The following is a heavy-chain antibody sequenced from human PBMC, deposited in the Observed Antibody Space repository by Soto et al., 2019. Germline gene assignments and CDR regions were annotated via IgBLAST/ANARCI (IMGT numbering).Heavy chain of an antibody. D-gene: IGHD6-19*01. J-gene: IGHJ4*02. V-gene: IGHV4-59*08. Sequence: PSETLSLTCTVSGGSISSYYWSWIRQPPGKGLEWIGYIYYSGSTNYNPSLKSRVTISVDTSNNQFSLKLSSVTAADTAVYYCARLRYSSGWPAYFDYWGQGTLVTVSS. CDR2: IYYSGST. CDR3: ARLRYSSGWPAYFDY. CDR1: GGSISSYY.